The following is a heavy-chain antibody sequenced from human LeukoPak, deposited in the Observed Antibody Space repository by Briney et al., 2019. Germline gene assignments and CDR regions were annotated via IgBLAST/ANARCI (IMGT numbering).Heavy chain of an antibody. CDR3: ARGYLQWIQLWFFVY. V-gene: IGHV3-7*04. CDR2: IKQDGSEK. Sequence: PGGSLRLSCAASGFTFSSYWMSWVRQAPGKGLEWVANIKQDGSEKYYVDSVKGRFTISRNNAKNSLYLQMNSLRAEDTAVYYCARGYLQWIQLWFFVYWGQGTLVTVSS. D-gene: IGHD5-18*01. J-gene: IGHJ4*02. CDR1: GFTFSSYW.